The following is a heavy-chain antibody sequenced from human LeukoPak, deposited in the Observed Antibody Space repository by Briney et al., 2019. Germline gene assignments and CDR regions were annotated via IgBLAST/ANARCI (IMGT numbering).Heavy chain of an antibody. Sequence: GGSLRLPCAASGFTFDDYAMHWVRQAPGKGLEWVSSISWNSGGIVYADSVKGRFTISRDNSKNTLYLQMNSLRAEDTAVYYCAKRRGLELLYYYYMDVWGKGTTVTVSS. D-gene: IGHD1-7*01. V-gene: IGHV3-9*01. CDR2: ISWNSGGI. CDR3: AKRRGLELLYYYYMDV. CDR1: GFTFDDYA. J-gene: IGHJ6*03.